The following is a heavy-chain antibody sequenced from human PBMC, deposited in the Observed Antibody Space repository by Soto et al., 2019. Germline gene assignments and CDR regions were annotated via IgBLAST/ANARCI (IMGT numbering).Heavy chain of an antibody. CDR3: ARAPINYAVLTGHYFTSWHFAL. D-gene: IGHD3-9*01. CDR1: GFICDRYS. Sequence: EVQLVESGGGLVQPGGSLRLSCAASGFICDRYSMNWVRQAPGKGLEWITYISSGGETLHYAYSVKGRFIISRDNAKKSLYLPLNSLRAEGTAIYYCARAPINYAVLTGHYFTSWHFALWGRGTLVTVSP. J-gene: IGHJ2*01. V-gene: IGHV3-48*01. CDR2: ISSGGETL.